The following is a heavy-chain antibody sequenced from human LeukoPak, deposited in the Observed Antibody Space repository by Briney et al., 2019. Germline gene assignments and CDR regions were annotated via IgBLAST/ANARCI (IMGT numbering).Heavy chain of an antibody. D-gene: IGHD3-16*01. CDR1: GGSISSGIYY. Sequence: PSQTLSLTCTVSGGSISSGIYYWSWIRQPPGKGLEWIGYIYYSGSSNYNPSLKSRLTISVDTSKNQFSLKLTSVTAADTAVYYCARHQYSYGFGGWFDPWGQGTLVIVSS. CDR3: ARHQYSYGFGGWFDP. V-gene: IGHV4-61*01. CDR2: IYYSGSS. J-gene: IGHJ5*02.